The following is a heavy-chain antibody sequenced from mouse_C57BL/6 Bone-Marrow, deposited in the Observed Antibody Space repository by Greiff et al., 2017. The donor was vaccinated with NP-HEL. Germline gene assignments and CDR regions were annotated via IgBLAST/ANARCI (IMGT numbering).Heavy chain of an antibody. J-gene: IGHJ3*01. CDR3: ARVVRRGFAY. V-gene: IGHV2-2*01. Sequence: VQRVESGPGLVQPSQCLSITCTVSGFSLTSYGVHWVRQSPGKGLEWLGVIWSGGSTDYNAAFISRLSISKDNSKSQVFFKMNSLQADDTAIYYCARVVRRGFAYWGQGTLVTVSA. CDR1: GFSLTSYG. D-gene: IGHD2-14*01. CDR2: IWSGGST.